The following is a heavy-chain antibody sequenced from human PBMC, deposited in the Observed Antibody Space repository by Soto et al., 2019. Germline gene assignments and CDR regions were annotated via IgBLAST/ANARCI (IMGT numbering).Heavy chain of an antibody. CDR2: INHSGST. CDR1: GGCVGEEC. Sequence: LQTLPLTCGVDGGCVGEECWSWIRQHPGKGLEWIGEINHSGSTNYNPSLKSRVTISVDTSKNQFSLKLSSVTAADTAVYYCARGGSSSWYKELSYWGQGTLVTVSS. J-gene: IGHJ4*02. CDR3: ARGGSSSWYKELSY. D-gene: IGHD6-13*01. V-gene: IGHV4-34*01.